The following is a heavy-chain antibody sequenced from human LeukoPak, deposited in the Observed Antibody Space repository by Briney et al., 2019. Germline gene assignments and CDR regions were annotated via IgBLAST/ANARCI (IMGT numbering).Heavy chain of an antibody. D-gene: IGHD3-22*01. J-gene: IGHJ3*02. V-gene: IGHV3-23*01. Sequence: GGSLRLSCAASGFTFSSYGMSWVRQAPGKGLEWVSAISGSGGSTYYADSVKGRFTISRDNSKNTLYLQMNSLRAEDTAVYYCAKGSVVEDAFDIWGQGTMVTVSS. CDR3: AKGSVVEDAFDI. CDR2: ISGSGGST. CDR1: GFTFSSYG.